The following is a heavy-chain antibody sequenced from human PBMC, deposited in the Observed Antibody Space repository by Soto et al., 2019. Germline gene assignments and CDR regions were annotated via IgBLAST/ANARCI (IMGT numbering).Heavy chain of an antibody. CDR1: GFTFSNYW. CDR3: TRDRSGTMLF. Sequence: EVQLVESGGGLVQPGGSLRLSCTASGFTFSNYWMSWVRQAPGEGLEWVANMNQDGSERYYVDSVKGRFTISRDNAKNSLYLQVSSLRAEATAIYYCTRDRSGTMLFWGQGTLVTVSS. CDR2: MNQDGSER. D-gene: IGHD1-7*01. J-gene: IGHJ4*02. V-gene: IGHV3-7*01.